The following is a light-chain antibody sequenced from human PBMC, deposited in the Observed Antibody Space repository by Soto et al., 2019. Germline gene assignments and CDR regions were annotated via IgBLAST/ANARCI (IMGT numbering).Light chain of an antibody. V-gene: IGKV3-20*01. CDR2: GAS. J-gene: IGKJ1*01. CDR3: PQYGSSPRT. CDR1: QSVSGSY. Sequence: EIVLTQSPGTLSLSPGERATLSCRASQSVSGSYLAWYQQKPGQPPRLLIYGASSRATGIPDRFSGSGSGTDFTLTISRLEREDFAVYYCPQYGSSPRTFGQRTKVEIK.